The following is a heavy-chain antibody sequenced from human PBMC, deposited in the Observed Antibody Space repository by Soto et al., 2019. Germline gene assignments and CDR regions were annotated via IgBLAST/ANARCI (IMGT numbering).Heavy chain of an antibody. CDR2: IYYSGST. D-gene: IGHD3-16*01. V-gene: IGHV4-59*01. Sequence: PSETLSLTCTVSGGSISSYYWSWIRQPPGKGLEWIGYIYYSGSTNYNPSLKSRVTISVDTSKNQSSLKLSSVTAADTAVYYCARVVKGGLDYWGQGTLVTVSS. CDR1: GGSISSYY. J-gene: IGHJ4*02. CDR3: ARVVKGGLDY.